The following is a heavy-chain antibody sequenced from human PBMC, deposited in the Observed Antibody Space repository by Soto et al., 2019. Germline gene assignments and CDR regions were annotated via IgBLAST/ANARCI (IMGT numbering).Heavy chain of an antibody. CDR2: IYHSGST. V-gene: IGHV4-30-2*01. J-gene: IGHJ4*02. Sequence: SETLSLTCAVSGGSISSGGYSWSWIRQPPGKGLEWIGYIYHSGSTYYNPPLKSRVTISVDRSKNQFSLKLSSVTAADTAVYYCARGGGSSSWTFDYWGQGTLVTVSS. CDR1: GGSISSGGYS. D-gene: IGHD6-13*01. CDR3: ARGGGSSSWTFDY.